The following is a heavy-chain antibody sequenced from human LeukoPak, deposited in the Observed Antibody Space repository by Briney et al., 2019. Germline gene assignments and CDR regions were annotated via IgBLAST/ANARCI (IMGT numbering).Heavy chain of an antibody. CDR2: VYYSGST. CDR1: GGSISSSSYY. CDR3: ARAPKRGYSYGTVFDY. V-gene: IGHV4-39*07. D-gene: IGHD5-18*01. J-gene: IGHJ4*02. Sequence: SETLSLTCTVSGGSISSSSYYWGWIRQPPGKGLEWIGIVYYSGSTYYNPSLKSRVTISVDTSKNQFSLKLSSVTAADTAVYYCARAPKRGYSYGTVFDYWGQGTLVTVSS.